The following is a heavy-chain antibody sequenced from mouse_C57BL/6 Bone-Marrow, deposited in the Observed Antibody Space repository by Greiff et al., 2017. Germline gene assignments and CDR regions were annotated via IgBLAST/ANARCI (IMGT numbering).Heavy chain of an antibody. V-gene: IGHV1-19*01. D-gene: IGHD2-2*01. CDR3: ARYYGYDGRYFDV. CDR1: GYTFTDYY. Sequence: EVQLQKSGPVLVKPGASVKMSCKASGYTFTDYYMNWVKQSHGKSLEWIGVINPYNGGTSYNQKFKGKATLTVDKSSSTAYMELNSLTSEDSAVYYCARYYGYDGRYFDVWGTGTTVTVSS. CDR2: INPYNGGT. J-gene: IGHJ1*03.